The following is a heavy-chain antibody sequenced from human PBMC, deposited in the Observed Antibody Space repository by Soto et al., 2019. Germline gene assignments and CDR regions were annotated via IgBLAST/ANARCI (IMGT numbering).Heavy chain of an antibody. Sequence: TISSYAMRRVIKTPGKGLEWVSTISGRGDDTYYTDSVKGRFTISRDNSKNTLYVHMNSLRAEDTAFYCCARARPTYSSSFFAYWRHGTSVPVSS. CDR1: TISSYA. CDR3: ARARPTYSSSFFAY. V-gene: IGHV3-23*01. J-gene: IGHJ4*01. D-gene: IGHD3-22*01. CDR2: ISGRGDDT.